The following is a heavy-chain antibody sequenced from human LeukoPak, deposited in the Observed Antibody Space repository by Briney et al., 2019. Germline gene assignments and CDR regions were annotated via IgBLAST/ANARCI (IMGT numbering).Heavy chain of an antibody. CDR3: AKGEFGRGWPN. J-gene: IGHJ4*02. CDR2: ISNNGVNR. CDR1: GFTFSSYA. Sequence: PGGSLRLSCAASGFTFSSYALNWVRQAPRKGLEWVSGISNNGVNRNYADSVKGRFTISRDNSKNTLYLQMNSLRAEDTAVYYCAKGEFGRGWPNWGQGTLDTVSS. D-gene: IGHD6-19*01. V-gene: IGHV3-23*01.